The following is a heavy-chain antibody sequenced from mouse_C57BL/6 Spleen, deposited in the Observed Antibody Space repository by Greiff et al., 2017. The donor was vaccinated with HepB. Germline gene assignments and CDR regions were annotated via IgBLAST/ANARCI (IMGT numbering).Heavy chain of an antibody. CDR2: INPYNGGT. CDR1: GYTFTDYY. Sequence: EVQLQQSGPVLVKPGASVKMSCKASGYTFTDYYMNWVKQSHGKSLEWIGVINPYNGGTSYNQKFKGKATLTVDKSSSTAYMELNSLTSEDSAVYYCARESPYGPFAYWGQGTLVTVSA. D-gene: IGHD1-1*02. CDR3: ARESPYGPFAY. J-gene: IGHJ3*01. V-gene: IGHV1-19*01.